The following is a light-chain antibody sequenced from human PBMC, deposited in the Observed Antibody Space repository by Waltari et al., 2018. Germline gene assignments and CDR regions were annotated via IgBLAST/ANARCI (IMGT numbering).Light chain of an antibody. Sequence: EIVLTQSPATLYLYPGQRATLSCRASQSVSSYLAWYRQRPGQAPRLLIYDASNRATGIPARFSGSGSGTDFTLTISSLEPEDFAVYYCQQYGASPGTFGQGTKVEIK. CDR1: QSVSSY. CDR3: QQYGASPGT. V-gene: IGKV3-11*01. CDR2: DAS. J-gene: IGKJ1*01.